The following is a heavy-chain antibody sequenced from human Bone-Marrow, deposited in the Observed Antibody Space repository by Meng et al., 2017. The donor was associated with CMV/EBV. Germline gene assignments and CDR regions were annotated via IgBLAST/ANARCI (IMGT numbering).Heavy chain of an antibody. V-gene: IGHV1-69*05. CDR1: GGTFSSYA. D-gene: IGHD2-2*02. Sequence: SVKVSCKASGGTFSSYAISWVRQAPGQGLEWMGGIIPNFGTANYAQKFQGRVTITTDESTSTAYMELSSLRSEDTAVYYCARDKFIVVPAAIGGNWNWKGENYYYYYGMDVWGQGTTVTVSS. CDR2: IIPNFGTA. CDR3: ARDKFIVVPAAIGGNWNWKGENYYYYYGMDV. J-gene: IGHJ6*02.